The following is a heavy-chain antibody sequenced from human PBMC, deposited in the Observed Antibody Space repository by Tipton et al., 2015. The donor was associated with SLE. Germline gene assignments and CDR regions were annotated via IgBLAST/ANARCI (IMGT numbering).Heavy chain of an antibody. V-gene: IGHV4-39*07. CDR1: GGSISRSSYY. D-gene: IGHD3-22*01. CDR3: AIDSSGPGDAFDI. J-gene: IGHJ3*02. CDR2: IYHSGST. Sequence: TLSLTCNVSGGSISRSSYYWGWIRQPPGKGLEWIGSIYHSGSTYYNPSLKSRVTISVDTSKNQFSLKLSSVTAADTAVYYCAIDSSGPGDAFDIWGQGTMVTVSS.